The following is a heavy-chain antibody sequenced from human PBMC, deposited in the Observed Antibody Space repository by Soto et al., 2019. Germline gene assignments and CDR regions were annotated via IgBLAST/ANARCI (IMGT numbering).Heavy chain of an antibody. J-gene: IGHJ6*02. CDR2: ISYDGSNK. D-gene: IGHD1-26*01. Sequence: QVQLVESGGGVVQPGRSLRLSCAASGFTFSSYGMHWVRQAPGKGLEWVAVISYDGSNKYYADSVKGRFTISRDNSKNTLYLQMNSLRAEDTAVYYRAKDRPSGSRPYYHGMDVWGQGTTVSVSS. CDR3: AKDRPSGSRPYYHGMDV. CDR1: GFTFSSYG. V-gene: IGHV3-30*18.